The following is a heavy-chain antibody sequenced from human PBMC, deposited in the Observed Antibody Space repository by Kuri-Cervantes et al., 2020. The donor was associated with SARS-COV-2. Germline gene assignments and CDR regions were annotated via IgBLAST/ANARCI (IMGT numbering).Heavy chain of an antibody. CDR2: MYHTGIN. CDR3: VRDVLTMVGVVTEWFDP. V-gene: IGHV4-59*12. D-gene: IGHD3-22*01. Sequence: SETLSLTCTVSGGSISSYYWSWIRQPPGKGLEWIGSMYHTGINYLNPSLKSRVTISIDTSKNQFSLTLTSVTAADTAMYFCVRDVLTMVGVVTEWFDPWGQGTLVTVSS. CDR1: GGSISSYY. J-gene: IGHJ5*02.